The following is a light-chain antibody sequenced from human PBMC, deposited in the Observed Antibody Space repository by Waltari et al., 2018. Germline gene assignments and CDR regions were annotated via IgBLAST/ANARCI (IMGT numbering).Light chain of an antibody. CDR1: QSFGGTY. CDR2: GAS. J-gene: IGKJ1*01. Sequence: EIVLTQSPGTLSLSPGDRATLSCRASQSFGGTYLAWYNQRPGQSPRLLIYGASSRATGIPDRCSGSGSGTEFTLTISSLEPEDFGVYYCQQYATSPRTFGQGTKVEGK. V-gene: IGKV3-20*01. CDR3: QQYATSPRT.